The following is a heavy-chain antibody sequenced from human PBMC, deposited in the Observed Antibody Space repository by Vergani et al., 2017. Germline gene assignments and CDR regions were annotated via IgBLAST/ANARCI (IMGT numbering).Heavy chain of an antibody. D-gene: IGHD6-6*01. CDR3: AXTTVAARPIYYYYYYMDV. V-gene: IGHV1-69*01. CDR1: GGTFSSYA. CDR2: IIPIFGTA. Sequence: QVQLVQSGAEVKKPGSSVKVSCKASGGTFSSYAISWVRQAPGQGLEWMGGIIPIFGTANYAQKFQGRVTITADESTSTAYMELSSLRSEDTAVYYCAXTTVAARPIYYYYYYMDVGGKGTTVTVSS. J-gene: IGHJ6*03.